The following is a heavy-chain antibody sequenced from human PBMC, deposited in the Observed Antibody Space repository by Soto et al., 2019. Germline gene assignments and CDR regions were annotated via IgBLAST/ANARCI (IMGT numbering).Heavy chain of an antibody. D-gene: IGHD6-19*01. J-gene: IGHJ6*02. CDR1: GDTFTNFD. V-gene: IGHV1-8*01. CDR3: ARDRGSSGWYGYYYYYGMDV. Sequence: ASVKVSCKASGDTFTNFDLNWVRQATGQGLEWVGWMHANTGNRSYAQKFQDRVTMTRDTSTSTAYMELSSLRSEDTAVYYCARDRGSSGWYGYYYYYGMDVWGQGTTVTVSS. CDR2: MHANTGNR.